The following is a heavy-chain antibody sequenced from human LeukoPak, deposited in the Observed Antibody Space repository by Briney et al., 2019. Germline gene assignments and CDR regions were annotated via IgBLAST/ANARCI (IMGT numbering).Heavy chain of an antibody. V-gene: IGHV4-59*01. CDR3: ARGPSDAFDI. J-gene: IGHJ3*02. CDR1: GGSISSYY. CDR2: IYYSGST. Sequence: SETLSLTCTVSGGSISSYYWSWIRQPPGKGLEWIGYIYYSGSTKYNPSLKSQVTILVDTSKNQFSLKLSSVTAADTAVYYCARGPSDAFDIWGQGTKVTVSS.